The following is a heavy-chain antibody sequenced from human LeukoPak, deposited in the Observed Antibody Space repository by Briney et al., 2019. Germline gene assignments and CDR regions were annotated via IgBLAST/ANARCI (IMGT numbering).Heavy chain of an antibody. CDR2: IKEDGSDK. CDR1: GFTFRNYE. Sequence: GGSLRLSCAASGFTFRNYEINWVRQAPGKGLEWVANIKEDGSDKYYVGSVKGRFTISRDNAKNSLYLQMTSLRAEDTAVYYCARTGSLDYWGQGSLVTVSS. D-gene: IGHD7-27*01. V-gene: IGHV3-7*01. J-gene: IGHJ4*02. CDR3: ARTGSLDY.